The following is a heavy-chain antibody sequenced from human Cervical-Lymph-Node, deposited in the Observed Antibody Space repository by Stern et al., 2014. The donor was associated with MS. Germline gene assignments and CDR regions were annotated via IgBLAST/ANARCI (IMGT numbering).Heavy chain of an antibody. V-gene: IGHV1-18*01. CDR1: GYTFTSYG. Sequence: VQLVESGAEVKKPGASVKVSCKASGYTFTSYGISWVRQAPGQGLEWKGWISAYNGNTNYAQKLKGRVTMTTDTSTSTAYMELRSLRSDDTAVYYCAREEEWAGIRYWFDPWGQGTLVTVSS. D-gene: IGHD6-19*01. CDR2: ISAYNGNT. CDR3: AREEEWAGIRYWFDP. J-gene: IGHJ5*02.